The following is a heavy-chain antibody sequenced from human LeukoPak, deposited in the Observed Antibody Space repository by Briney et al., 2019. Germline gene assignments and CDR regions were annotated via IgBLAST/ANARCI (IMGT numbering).Heavy chain of an antibody. V-gene: IGHV4-59*08. Sequence: PSETLSLTCTVSGGSINNYYWSWIRQPPGKGLELIGYIYYSVSGGATNYNPYLKSLVTISADTSKNQSSLKLSSVTAADTAVYYCARGWTMTTVPLWGQGTLVIVSS. D-gene: IGHD4-17*01. CDR2: IYYSVSGGAT. J-gene: IGHJ4*02. CDR3: ARGWTMTTVPL. CDR1: GGSINNYY.